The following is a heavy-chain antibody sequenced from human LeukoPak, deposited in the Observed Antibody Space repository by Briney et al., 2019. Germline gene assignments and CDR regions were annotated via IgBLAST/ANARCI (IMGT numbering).Heavy chain of an antibody. V-gene: IGHV1-2*02. Sequence: ASVKVSCKASGYSFTGHYIHWVRQAPGQGLEWMGWLNPNSGGTKFAQKFQGRVTMTRDTSISTAYMELSRLRSDDTAVYYCARALLYYGSGNDAFDIWGQGTMVTVSS. D-gene: IGHD3-10*01. CDR1: GYSFTGHY. CDR3: ARALLYYGSGNDAFDI. CDR2: LNPNSGGT. J-gene: IGHJ3*02.